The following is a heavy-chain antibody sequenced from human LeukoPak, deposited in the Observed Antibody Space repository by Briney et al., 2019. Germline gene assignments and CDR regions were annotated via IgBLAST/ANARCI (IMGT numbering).Heavy chain of an antibody. J-gene: IGHJ5*02. CDR1: GFTFSSYA. Sequence: GGSLRLSCAASGFTFSSYAMSWVRQAPGKGLEWVSGISSSGGSTYYADSVKGRFTISRDNSKNTLYLQMNSLRAEDTAVYYCANGDLNWFDPWGQGTLVTVSS. CDR2: ISSSGGST. CDR3: ANGDLNWFDP. V-gene: IGHV3-23*01.